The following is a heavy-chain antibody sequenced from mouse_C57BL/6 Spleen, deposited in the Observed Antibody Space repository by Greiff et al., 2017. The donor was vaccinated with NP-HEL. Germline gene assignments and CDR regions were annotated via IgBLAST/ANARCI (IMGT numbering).Heavy chain of an antibody. D-gene: IGHD1-1*01. CDR3: ARTGLTTVVPFDY. V-gene: IGHV1-18*01. CDR2: INPNNGGT. CDR1: GYTFTDYN. J-gene: IGHJ2*01. Sequence: EVQLQQSGPELVKPGASVKIPRKASGYTFTDYNMDWVKQSHGKSLEWIGDINPNNGGTIYNQKFKGKATLTVDKSSSTAYMELRSLTSEDTAVYYCARTGLTTVVPFDYWGQGTTLTVSS.